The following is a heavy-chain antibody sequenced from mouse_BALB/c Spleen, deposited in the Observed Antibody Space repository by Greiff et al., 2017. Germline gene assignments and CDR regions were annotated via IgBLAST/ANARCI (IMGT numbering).Heavy chain of an antibody. Sequence: VQLQQSAAELARPGASVKMSCKASGYTFTSYTMHWVKQRPGQGLEWIGYINPSSGNTEYNQKFKDKTTLTADKSSSTAYMQLSSLTSEDSAVYYCARTEATGGFADWGQGTLVTVSA. J-gene: IGHJ3*01. CDR2: INPSSGNT. V-gene: IGHV1-4*02. CDR1: GYTFTSYT. CDR3: ARTEATGGFAD.